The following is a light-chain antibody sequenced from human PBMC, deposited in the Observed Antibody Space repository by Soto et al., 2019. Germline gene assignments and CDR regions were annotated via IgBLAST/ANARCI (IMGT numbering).Light chain of an antibody. CDR2: KAS. J-gene: IGKJ2*01. CDR3: QQYSSYPYT. Sequence: DIQMTQSPSTLSASVGDRVTITCRASQSIGGWLAWYQQKPGTAPKLLIYKASNLQSGVPSRFSGSGSGTEFTLTISCLQPDDFAIYYCQQYSSYPYTFGQGTKLEI. CDR1: QSIGGW. V-gene: IGKV1-5*03.